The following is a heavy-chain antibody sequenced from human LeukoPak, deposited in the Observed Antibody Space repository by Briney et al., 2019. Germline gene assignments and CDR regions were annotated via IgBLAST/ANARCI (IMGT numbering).Heavy chain of an antibody. CDR2: INHSGST. CDR1: GGSFSGYY. V-gene: IGHV4-34*01. J-gene: IGHJ2*01. D-gene: IGHD3-22*01. Sequence: PSETLSLICAVYGGSFSGYYWSWIRQPPGKGLEWIGEINHSGSTNYNPSLKSRVTISVDTSKNQFSLKLSSVTAADTAVHYCARERFTMIRYFDLWGRGTLVTVSS. CDR3: ARERFTMIRYFDL.